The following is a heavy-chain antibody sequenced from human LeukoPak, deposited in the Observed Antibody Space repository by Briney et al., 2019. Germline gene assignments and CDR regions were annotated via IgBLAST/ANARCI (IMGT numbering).Heavy chain of an antibody. CDR2: IIPIFGTA. CDR3: ARGDGPIPGHY. D-gene: IGHD5-24*01. V-gene: IGHV1-69*05. Sequence: SVKVSCKASGGTFSSYAISWVRQAPGQGLEWMGGIIPIFGTANYAQKFQGRVTITTDESTSTAYMELRSLRSDDTAVYYCARGDGPIPGHYWGQGTLVTVSS. J-gene: IGHJ4*02. CDR1: GGTFSSYA.